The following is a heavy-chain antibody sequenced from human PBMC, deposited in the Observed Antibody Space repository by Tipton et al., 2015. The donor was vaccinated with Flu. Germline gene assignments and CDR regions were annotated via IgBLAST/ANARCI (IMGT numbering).Heavy chain of an antibody. CDR2: FYSDDRT. D-gene: IGHD7-27*01. Sequence: SLRLSCAASGFTVSSNYMSWVRQAPGEGLEWVSVFYSDDRTYYADSVKGRFTLSRDNSKNTLYLQMNSLRPEDTAVYYCARTLGSNYYYGMDVWGQGTTVTVSS. CDR1: GFTVSSNY. CDR3: ARTLGSNYYYGMDV. J-gene: IGHJ6*02. V-gene: IGHV3-66*02.